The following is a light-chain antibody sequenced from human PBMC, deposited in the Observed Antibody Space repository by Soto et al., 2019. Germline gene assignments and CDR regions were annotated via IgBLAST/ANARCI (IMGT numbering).Light chain of an antibody. V-gene: IGLV2-14*01. CDR1: SSVVGGYNY. Sequence: HCVLTKDASGSWVPREARTIPPNGNSSVVGGYNYVSWYQQHPDKAPKLMIYDVSNRPSGVSNRFSGSKSGNTASLTISGLQAEDEADYYCSSYTSSTTFLFGTGTKFTVL. CDR3: SSYTSSTTFL. CDR2: DVS. J-gene: IGLJ1*01.